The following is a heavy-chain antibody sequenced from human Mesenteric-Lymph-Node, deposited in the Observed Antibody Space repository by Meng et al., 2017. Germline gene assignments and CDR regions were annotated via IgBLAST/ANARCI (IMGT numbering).Heavy chain of an antibody. V-gene: IGHV4-34*01. CDR1: GGSFSGYY. J-gene: IGHJ4*02. D-gene: IGHD1-26*01. CDR2: INHSGST. CDR3: ARGKQDAWELLAY. Sequence: QVQLQQWGAGPLKPSETLSPTCAVYGGSFSGYYWSWIRQPPGKGLEWIGEINHSGSTNYSPSLKSRVTISVDTSKNQFSLKLSSVTAADTAVYYCARGKQDAWELLAYWGQGALVTASS.